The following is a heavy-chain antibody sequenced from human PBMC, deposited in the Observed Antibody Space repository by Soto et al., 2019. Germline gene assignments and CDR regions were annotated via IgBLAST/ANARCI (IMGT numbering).Heavy chain of an antibody. CDR3: ARARMVRGIIYYYGRDV. CDR2: IYYSGST. CDR1: GGSISSDGNY. D-gene: IGHD3-10*01. J-gene: IGHJ6*02. V-gene: IGHV4-31*03. Sequence: QVQLQESGPGLVKSSQTLSLTCTVSGGSISSDGNYWSWIRQHPGQVLEWIGYIYYSGSTYYNPSLKSRVTISVDTSKNQFSLKLNSVTAADTAVYYCARARMVRGIIYYYGRDVWGQGTTVTVSS.